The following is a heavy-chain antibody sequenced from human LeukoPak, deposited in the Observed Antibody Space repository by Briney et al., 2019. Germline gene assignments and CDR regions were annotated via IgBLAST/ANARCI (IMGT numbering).Heavy chain of an antibody. J-gene: IGHJ4*02. CDR3: ARCGATATKFSDY. CDR2: ISADNGNT. D-gene: IGHD4-17*01. CDR1: GYTFSIYG. V-gene: IGHV1-18*01. Sequence: GASVKVSCKASGYTFSIYGITWVRQAPGQGLEWMGFISADNGNTNYGQKFQGRVTMTTDTSTSTAYMELRSLRADDTAMYYCARCGATATKFSDYWGQGTLVTVSS.